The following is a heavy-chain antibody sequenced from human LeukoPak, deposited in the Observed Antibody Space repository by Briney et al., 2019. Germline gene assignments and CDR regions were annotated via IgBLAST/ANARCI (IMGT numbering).Heavy chain of an antibody. CDR3: ARDRRAARGSQIGY. J-gene: IGHJ4*02. D-gene: IGHD6-6*01. CDR1: GFTFDDYA. CDR2: ISWNSGSI. V-gene: IGHV3-9*01. Sequence: PGGSLRLSCAASGFTFDDYAMHWVRQAPGKGLEWVSGISWNSGSIGYADSVKGRFTISRDNSKNTLYLQMNSLRAEDTAVYYCARDRRAARGSQIGYWGQGTLVTVSS.